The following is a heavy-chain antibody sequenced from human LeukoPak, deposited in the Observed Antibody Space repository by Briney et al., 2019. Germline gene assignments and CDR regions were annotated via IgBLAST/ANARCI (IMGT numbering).Heavy chain of an antibody. V-gene: IGHV1-69*04. Sequence: GASVKVSCKASGYTFTSYGISWVRQAPGQGLEWMGRIIPILGIANHAQKFQGRVTITADKSTSTAYMELSSLRSEDTAVYYCARAPTITMVRGPKDAFDIWGQGTMVTVSS. CDR3: ARAPTITMVRGPKDAFDI. D-gene: IGHD3-10*01. CDR1: GYTFTSYG. CDR2: IIPILGIA. J-gene: IGHJ3*02.